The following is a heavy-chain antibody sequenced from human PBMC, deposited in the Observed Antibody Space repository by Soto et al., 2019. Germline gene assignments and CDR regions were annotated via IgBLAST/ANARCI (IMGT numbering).Heavy chain of an antibody. D-gene: IGHD3-10*01. CDR1: GGSISSYY. CDR2: IYYSGST. V-gene: IGHV4-59*08. CDR3: ARSRGPNSDAFDI. Sequence: QVQLQESGPGLVKPSETLSLTCTVSGGSISSYYWSWIRQPPGKGLEWIGYIYYSGSTNYNPSLKSLVTITVDTSKNHFSLKLSSVTAADTAVYYCARSRGPNSDAFDIWGQGTMVTVSS. J-gene: IGHJ3*02.